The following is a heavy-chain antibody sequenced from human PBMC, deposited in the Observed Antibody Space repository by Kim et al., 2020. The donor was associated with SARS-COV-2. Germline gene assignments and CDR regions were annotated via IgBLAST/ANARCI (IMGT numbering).Heavy chain of an antibody. Sequence: ASVKVSCKASGYTFTSDHMHWMRQAPGQGLEWMGIIKSGGGTTIYAQNFQGRVTMTRDTSTSTVYMELSSLRFEDTALYYCAKEKERDYWFDPWGQGTLVTVSS. CDR2: IKSGGGTT. CDR3: AKEKERDYWFDP. J-gene: IGHJ5*02. CDR1: GYTFTSDH. V-gene: IGHV1-46*01. D-gene: IGHD1-26*01.